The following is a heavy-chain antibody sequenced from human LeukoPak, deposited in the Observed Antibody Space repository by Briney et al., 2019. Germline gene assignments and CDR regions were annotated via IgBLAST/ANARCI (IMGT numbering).Heavy chain of an antibody. Sequence: GGSLRLSCSACGFTFSSYAMHWVRQAPGKGLEYVSSISSNGGSTYYADSVKGRFTISRDNFKNTLYLQMSSLRAEDTAVYYCVKGRCSGSSCYGGDYGGQGTGVSVSS. V-gene: IGHV3-64D*09. J-gene: IGHJ4*02. CDR2: ISSNGGST. D-gene: IGHD2-2*01. CDR3: VKGRCSGSSCYGGDY. CDR1: GFTFSSYA.